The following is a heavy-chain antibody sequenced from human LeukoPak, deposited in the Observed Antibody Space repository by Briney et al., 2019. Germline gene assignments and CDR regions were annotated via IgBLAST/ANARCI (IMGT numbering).Heavy chain of an antibody. J-gene: IGHJ4*02. V-gene: IGHV4-4*02. CDR3: ARRNRQGNPSDY. CDR1: GGSISSSNW. CDR2: IYHSGST. Sequence: PSETLSLTCAVSGGSISSSNWWSWVRQPPGKGLEWIGEIYHSGSTNYNPSLKSRVTISVDTSKNQFSLKLSSVTAADTAVYYCARRNRQGNPSDYWGQGTLVTVSS.